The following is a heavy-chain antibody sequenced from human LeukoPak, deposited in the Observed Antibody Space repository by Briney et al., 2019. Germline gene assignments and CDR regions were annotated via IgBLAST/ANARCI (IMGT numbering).Heavy chain of an antibody. J-gene: IGHJ4*02. D-gene: IGHD6-13*01. CDR2: ISGSGGST. Sequence: GGSLRLSCAASGFTFSSYAMSWVRQAPGKGLEWVSAISGSGGSTYYADSVKGRFTISRDNSKNTLYLQMNTLRADDTAVYYCAKDHGSSDWYYFDYWGQGTLVTVSS. CDR1: GFTFSSYA. V-gene: IGHV3-23*01. CDR3: AKDHGSSDWYYFDY.